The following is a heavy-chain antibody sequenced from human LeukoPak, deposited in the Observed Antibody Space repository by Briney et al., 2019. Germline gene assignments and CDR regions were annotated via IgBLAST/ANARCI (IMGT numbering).Heavy chain of an antibody. CDR1: GGSISSYH. D-gene: IGHD6-13*01. CDR2: FYYSGST. CDR3: TRDRYSSSWYPHYFDY. V-gene: IGHV4-59*12. J-gene: IGHJ4*02. Sequence: PSETLSLTCTVSGGSISSYHWSWIRQPPGKGLEWIGFFYYSGSTNYNPSLKSRVTISVDTSKNQFSLKLSSVTAADTAVYYCTRDRYSSSWYPHYFDYWGQGTLVTVSS.